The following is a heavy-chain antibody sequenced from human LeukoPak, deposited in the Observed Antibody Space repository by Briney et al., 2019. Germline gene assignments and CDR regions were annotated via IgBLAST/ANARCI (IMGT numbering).Heavy chain of an antibody. V-gene: IGHV3-7*01. Sequence: GKGMEWVANINQDGSEKYYVDSVKGGSAISRDNAKNSLYLQMNSLRAEDTAVYYCSRSLDYWGQGALVTVSS. CDR2: INQDGSEK. J-gene: IGHJ4*02. CDR3: SRSLDY.